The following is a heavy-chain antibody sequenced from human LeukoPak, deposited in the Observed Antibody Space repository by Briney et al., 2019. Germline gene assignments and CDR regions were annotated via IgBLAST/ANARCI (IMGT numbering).Heavy chain of an antibody. V-gene: IGHV1-18*01. CDR3: ARDGMDPRHYYGMDV. J-gene: IGHJ6*02. D-gene: IGHD1-1*01. CDR1: GYTFPSYG. CDR2: ISAYNGNT. Sequence: ASVNVSCKASGYTFPSYGMSWVRQAPGQGLEWMGWISAYNGNTNYAQKLQGRVTMTTDTSTSTAYMELRSLRSDDTAVYYCARDGMDPRHYYGMDVWGQGTTVTVSS.